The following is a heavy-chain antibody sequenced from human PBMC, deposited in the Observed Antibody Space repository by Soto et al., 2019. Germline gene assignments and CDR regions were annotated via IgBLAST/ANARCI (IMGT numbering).Heavy chain of an antibody. CDR1: GVSISTGGYY. CDR2: IYYSGRT. D-gene: IGHD5-18*01. J-gene: IGHJ4*02. Sequence: PSETLSLTCTVSGVSISTGGYYWSLILQHPRKGLEWIGNIYYSGRTYYNPSLKSRVILSVDTSKNHFSLNQVVLTMTDLDPVDTATYLCAHRYGGNYYRWYFDSWGQGILVTVSS. CDR3: TATYLCAHRYGGNYYRWYFDS. V-gene: IGHV4-31*03.